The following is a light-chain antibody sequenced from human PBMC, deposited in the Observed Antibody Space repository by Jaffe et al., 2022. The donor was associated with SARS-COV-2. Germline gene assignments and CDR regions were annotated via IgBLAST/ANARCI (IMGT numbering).Light chain of an antibody. J-gene: IGLJ2*01. CDR1: SLPKQY. Sequence: SYELTQPPSVSVSPGQTARITCSGDSLPKQYAYWYQQKPGQAPVLVIYKDRERPSRIPERFSGSSSGTIVTLTISGVQAEDEADYYCQSADSSGTHVVFGGGTKLTVL. CDR3: QSADSSGTHVV. CDR2: KDR. V-gene: IGLV3-25*03.